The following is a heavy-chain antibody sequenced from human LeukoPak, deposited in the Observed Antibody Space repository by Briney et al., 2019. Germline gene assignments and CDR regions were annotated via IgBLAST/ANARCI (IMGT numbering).Heavy chain of an antibody. J-gene: IGHJ5*02. V-gene: IGHV4-39*07. CDR3: ARTYSSGWYVGNWFDP. D-gene: IGHD6-19*01. CDR2: IYYSGST. CDR1: GGSISSSSYY. Sequence: PSETLSLTCTVSGGSISSSSYYWGWIRQPPGKGLEWIGSIYYSGSTYYNPSLKSRVTISVDTSKNQFSLKLSSVTAADTAVYYCARTYSSGWYVGNWFDPWGQGTLVTVSS.